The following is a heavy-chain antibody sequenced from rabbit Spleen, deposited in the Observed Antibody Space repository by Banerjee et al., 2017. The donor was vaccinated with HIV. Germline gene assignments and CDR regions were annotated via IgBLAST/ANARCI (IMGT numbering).Heavy chain of an antibody. D-gene: IGHD4-1*01. CDR3: ARDLTGVIGWNFGW. CDR1: GFTVSGYW. Sequence: QLEESGGRLVQPGGSLTLSCKAFGFTVSGYWMNWVRQAPGKGLEWIGIIYPITETTYYANWVNGRFTISSDNAQNTVDLQMNSLTAADTATYFCARDLTGVIGWNFGWWGQGTLVTVS. CDR2: IYPITETT. V-gene: IGHV1S7*01. J-gene: IGHJ4*01.